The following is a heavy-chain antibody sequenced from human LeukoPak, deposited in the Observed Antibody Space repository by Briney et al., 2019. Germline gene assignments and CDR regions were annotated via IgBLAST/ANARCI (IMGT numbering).Heavy chain of an antibody. J-gene: IGHJ3*02. V-gene: IGHV3-7*01. Sequence: PGGSLRLSCVASGFPFSNYWMTWVRQAPGKGLEWVANIIQDGNEKNYVGSVKGRFSISGDNAKNSVSLQMNRLRVEDTAVYYCAREGASAISHAFDIWGQGTMVTVSS. CDR3: AREGASAISHAFDI. CDR2: IIQDGNEK. D-gene: IGHD1-26*01. CDR1: GFPFSNYW.